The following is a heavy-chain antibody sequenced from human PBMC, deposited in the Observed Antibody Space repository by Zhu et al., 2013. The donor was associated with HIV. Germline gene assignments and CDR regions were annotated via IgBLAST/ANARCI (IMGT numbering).Heavy chain of an antibody. J-gene: IGHJ5*02. CDR2: IVLGSTNA. CDR3: ARGIPKRFYDYLWGSYRYTACWFDP. V-gene: IGHV1-58*02. CDR1: GLNFTSSA. D-gene: IGHD3-16*02. Sequence: QIQLVQSGPEVKKPGTSVKVSCKTSGLNFTSSAMQWVRQARGQRLEWLGWIVLGSTNAKYAQKFQERVTIIRDLATTTVYMELSNLNFEDTAIYYCARGIPKRFYDYLWGSYRYTACWFDPWGQGTLVTVSS.